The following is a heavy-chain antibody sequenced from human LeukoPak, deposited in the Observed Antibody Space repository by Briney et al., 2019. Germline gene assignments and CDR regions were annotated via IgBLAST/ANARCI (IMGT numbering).Heavy chain of an antibody. D-gene: IGHD4-17*01. V-gene: IGHV4-4*02. Sequence: SGTLSLTCAVSGGSISSSNWWSWVRQPPGKGLEWIGEIYHSGSTYYNPSLKGRVTISEDTSKNQFSLKLASVTAADTAVYYCARDVTTVNRYFDYWGQGTLDTVSS. CDR2: IYHSGST. J-gene: IGHJ4*02. CDR3: ARDVTTVNRYFDY. CDR1: GGSISSSNW.